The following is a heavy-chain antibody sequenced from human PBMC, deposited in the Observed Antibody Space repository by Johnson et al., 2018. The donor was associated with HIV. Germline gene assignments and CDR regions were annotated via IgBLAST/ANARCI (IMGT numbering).Heavy chain of an antibody. CDR3: AKDLNYGSGPVDI. CDR1: GFTVSSNY. V-gene: IGHV3-66*01. CDR2: IYSGGST. J-gene: IGHJ3*02. Sequence: VQLVESGGGVVQPGRSLRLSCAASGFTVSSNYMSWVRQAPGKGLEWVSIIYSGGSTYYADSVKGRFTISRDNSKNTLYLQMNSLRAEDTAVYYCAKDLNYGSGPVDIWGQGTMVTVSS. D-gene: IGHD3-10*01.